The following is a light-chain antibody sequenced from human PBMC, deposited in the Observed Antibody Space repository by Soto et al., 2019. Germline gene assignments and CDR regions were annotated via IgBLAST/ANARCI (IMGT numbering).Light chain of an antibody. Sequence: EIVLTQSPATLSLSPGERATLSCRASQSVSSYLAWYQQKPGQAPRLLIYDASNRATGIPARFSGSGSGTYFTLTISSLEPEDFAVYYCQQRSNWPPYTFGQRTKLEIK. CDR1: QSVSSY. CDR3: QQRSNWPPYT. J-gene: IGKJ2*01. V-gene: IGKV3-11*01. CDR2: DAS.